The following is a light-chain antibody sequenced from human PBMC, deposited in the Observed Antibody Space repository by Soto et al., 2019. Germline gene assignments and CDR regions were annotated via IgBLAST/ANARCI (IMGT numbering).Light chain of an antibody. CDR3: SSYASSSILYV. Sequence: QSALTQPPSASGSPGQSVTISCTGTSSDVGGYNYVSWYQQHPGKAPRLMVYEVTKRPSGVPARFSGSKSGNTASLTVSGLQAEDEADYYCSSYASSSILYVFGSGTKLTVL. CDR1: SSDVGGYNY. J-gene: IGLJ1*01. CDR2: EVT. V-gene: IGLV2-8*01.